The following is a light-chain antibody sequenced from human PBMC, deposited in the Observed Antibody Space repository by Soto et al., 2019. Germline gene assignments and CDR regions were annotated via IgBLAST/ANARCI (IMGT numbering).Light chain of an antibody. CDR3: SSYTTSSPYVV. Sequence: QSALTQPASVSGSPGQSITISCTGTSSDDGGYNYVSWYQQHPGKARKLMIYDVSNRPSGVSNRFSGSKSGNTASLTISGLQAEDEADYYCSSYTTSSPYVVFGGGTKVTVL. V-gene: IGLV2-14*01. J-gene: IGLJ2*01. CDR2: DVS. CDR1: SSDDGGYNY.